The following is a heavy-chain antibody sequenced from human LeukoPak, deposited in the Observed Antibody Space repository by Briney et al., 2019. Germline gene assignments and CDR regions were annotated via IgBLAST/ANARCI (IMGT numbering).Heavy chain of an antibody. Sequence: GGSLRLSCAASRFTVSSNYMSWVRQAPGKGLEWVSVIYSGGSTYYADSVKGRFTISRDNSKNTLYLQMNSLRAEDTAVYYCAKDPGSSGWFLDYWGQGTLVTVSS. J-gene: IGHJ4*02. CDR3: AKDPGSSGWFLDY. CDR1: RFTVSSNY. D-gene: IGHD6-19*01. CDR2: IYSGGST. V-gene: IGHV3-66*02.